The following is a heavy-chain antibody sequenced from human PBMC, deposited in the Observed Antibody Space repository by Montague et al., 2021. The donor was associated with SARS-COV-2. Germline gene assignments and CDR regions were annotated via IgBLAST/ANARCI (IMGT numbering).Heavy chain of an antibody. V-gene: IGHV4-39*01. CDR1: GGSVSSRSYY. Sequence: SETLSLTCTVSGGSVSSRSYYWGWIRQPPGKGLEWIGSIYYSGSTHYNPSLKSRVTISVDTSKNQFSLKLSSVTAADTAVYYCARRGDYGGPRFDYWGQGPLVSVSP. CDR2: IYYSGST. J-gene: IGHJ4*02. D-gene: IGHD4-23*01. CDR3: ARRGDYGGPRFDY.